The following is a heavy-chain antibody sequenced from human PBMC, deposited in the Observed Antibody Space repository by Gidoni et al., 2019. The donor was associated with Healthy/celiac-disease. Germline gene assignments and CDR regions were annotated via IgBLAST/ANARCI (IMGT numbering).Heavy chain of an antibody. V-gene: IGHV3-33*01. CDR1: AFTFSSYG. CDR2: IGYDGSNK. J-gene: IGHJ1*01. Sequence: ESGGGVVQPVRSLRLSCAASAFTFSSYGMHWVRQAPGKGLERVADIGYDGSNKYYADSVKGRFTISRDKSKNTLYLQMNSLRAEDTAGYYCARADCGGDCYGYFQHWGQGTLVTVSS. CDR3: ARADCGGDCYGYFQH. D-gene: IGHD2-21*01.